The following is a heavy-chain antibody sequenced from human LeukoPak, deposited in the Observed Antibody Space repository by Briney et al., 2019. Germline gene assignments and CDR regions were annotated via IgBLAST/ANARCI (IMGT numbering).Heavy chain of an antibody. J-gene: IGHJ4*02. D-gene: IGHD3-10*01. Sequence: SETLSLTCAVYGGSFSGYYWSWIRQPPGKGLEWIGEINHSGSTNYNPSLKSRVTISVDTSKNQFSLKLSSVTAVDTAVYYCARKENVYYYFDYWGQGTLVTVSS. CDR3: ARKENVYYYFDY. CDR2: INHSGST. CDR1: GGSFSGYY. V-gene: IGHV4-34*01.